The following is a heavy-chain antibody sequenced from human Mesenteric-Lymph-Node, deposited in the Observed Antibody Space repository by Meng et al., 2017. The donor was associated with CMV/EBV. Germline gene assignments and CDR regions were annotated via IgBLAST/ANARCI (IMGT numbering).Heavy chain of an antibody. CDR2: INTNSGNP. J-gene: IGHJ1*01. Sequence: KASGYSFTTYAVNWVRQAPGQGLEWMGWINTNSGNPTYAQVFTGRFVFSLDTSVSTGYLQISSLKAEDTAVYYCARESCISTSCFFQHWGQGTLVTVSS. D-gene: IGHD2-2*01. V-gene: IGHV7-4-1*02. CDR3: ARESCISTSCFFQH. CDR1: GYSFTTYA.